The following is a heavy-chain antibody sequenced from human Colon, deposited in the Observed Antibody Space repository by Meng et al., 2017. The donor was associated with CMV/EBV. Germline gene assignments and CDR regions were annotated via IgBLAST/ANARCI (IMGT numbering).Heavy chain of an antibody. Sequence: SETLSLTCSVSGGPIDDGSFYWSWIRQSPGKGLEWIGNIYNNGRTYYNPSLKSRVTISVDTSKNQFSLKLSSVTAVDTAVYFCARVLVIPTAMGGVGWLDPWGQGTLVTVSS. J-gene: IGHJ5*02. CDR3: ARVLVIPTAMGGVGWLDP. CDR1: GGPIDDGSFY. V-gene: IGHV4-39*07. D-gene: IGHD2-2*01. CDR2: IYNNGRT.